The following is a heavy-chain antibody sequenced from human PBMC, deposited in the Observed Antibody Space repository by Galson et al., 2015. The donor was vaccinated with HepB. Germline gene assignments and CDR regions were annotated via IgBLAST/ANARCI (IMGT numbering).Heavy chain of an antibody. V-gene: IGHV3-23*01. CDR1: GFTFSNYA. CDR3: AKDRYSGTYSECEY. D-gene: IGHD1-26*01. CDR2: ITSSDGST. J-gene: IGHJ4*02. Sequence: SLRLSCAASGFTFSNYAMSWVRQAPGKGLEWVSSITSSDGSTYYADSVKGRFTISRDNSKNTLYMQVNSLRAEDTAIYYCAKDRYSGTYSECEYWGQGTLVTVSS.